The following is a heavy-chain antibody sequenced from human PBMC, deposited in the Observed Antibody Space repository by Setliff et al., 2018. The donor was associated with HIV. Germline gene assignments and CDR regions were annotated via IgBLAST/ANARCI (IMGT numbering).Heavy chain of an antibody. CDR3: ARQPFTMVRGVIYYYGMDV. CDR2: IDPSDSYT. J-gene: IGHJ6*02. V-gene: IGHV5-10-1*01. CDR1: GYSFTSYW. D-gene: IGHD3-10*01. Sequence: PGESLTLSCKGSGYSFTSYWISWVRQMPGKGLEWMGRIDPSDSYTNYSPSFQGHVTISADKSISTAYLQWSSLKASDTAMYYCARQPFTMVRGVIYYYGMDVWGQGTTVPSP.